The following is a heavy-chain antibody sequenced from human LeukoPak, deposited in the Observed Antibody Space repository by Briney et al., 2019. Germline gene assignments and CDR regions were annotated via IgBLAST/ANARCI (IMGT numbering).Heavy chain of an antibody. CDR1: GGSFSGYY. CDR3: ARADEYSXXXGYDY. J-gene: IGHJ4*02. D-gene: IGHD6-6*01. CDR2: INHSGST. Sequence: SETLSLTCAVYGGSFSGYYWSWIRQPPGKGLEWIGEINHSGSTNYNPSPKSRVTISVDTSKNQFSLKLSSVTAADTAVYYCARADEYSXXXGYDYWGQGTLVTVSS. V-gene: IGHV4-34*01.